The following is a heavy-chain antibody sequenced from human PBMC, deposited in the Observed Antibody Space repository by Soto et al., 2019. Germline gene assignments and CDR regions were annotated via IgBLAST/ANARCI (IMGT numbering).Heavy chain of an antibody. J-gene: IGHJ6*02. Sequence: QVQLVQSGAEVRKPGSSVKVSCKASGGTFSRHAISWVRQAPGQGLEWMGGIIPIFGTANYAQKFQGRVTITADKSTSTAYMELSSLRSEDTAVYYCARRGVVAHYYYGMDVWGQGTTVTVSS. D-gene: IGHD3-3*01. V-gene: IGHV1-69*06. CDR1: GGTFSRHA. CDR2: IIPIFGTA. CDR3: ARRGVVAHYYYGMDV.